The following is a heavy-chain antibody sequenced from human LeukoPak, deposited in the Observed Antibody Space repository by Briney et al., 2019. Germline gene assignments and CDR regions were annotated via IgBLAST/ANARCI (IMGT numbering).Heavy chain of an antibody. CDR3: ARLRVRGVIGAFDI. CDR1: GSRFTSYW. J-gene: IGHJ3*02. CDR2: IDRSDSYN. V-gene: IGHV5-10-1*01. D-gene: IGHD3-10*01. Sequence: GESLKISCKGSGSRFTSYWITWVRQMPGKGLEWIERIDRSDSYNNYRASFQGHVTISADKSISTAYLQWSSLKASDTAMYYCARLRVRGVIGAFDIWGQGTMVTVSS.